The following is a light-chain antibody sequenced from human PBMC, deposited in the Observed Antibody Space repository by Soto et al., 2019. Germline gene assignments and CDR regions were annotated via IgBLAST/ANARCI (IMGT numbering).Light chain of an antibody. Sequence: QSVLTQPASVSGSPGQSITISCTGGSSDVGGFVSWYQQHPGKAPKLLIYEVSNRPSGISTRFSGSKSGNTASLTISGLQAEDEADYYCWSHTGSLIWVFGGGTKVTVL. J-gene: IGLJ3*02. CDR3: WSHTGSLIWV. CDR2: EVS. V-gene: IGLV2-14*01. CDR1: SSDVGGF.